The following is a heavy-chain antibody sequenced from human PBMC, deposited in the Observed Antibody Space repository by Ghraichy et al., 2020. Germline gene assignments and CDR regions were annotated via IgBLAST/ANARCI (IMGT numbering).Heavy chain of an antibody. D-gene: IGHD3-9*01. CDR1: GGSISSSSYY. CDR3: ASLGHDILTGYPVYGMDV. J-gene: IGHJ6*02. Sequence: SETLSLTCTVSGGSISSSSYYWGWIRQPPGKGLEWIGSIYYSGSTYYNPSLKSRVTISVDTPKNQFSLKLSSVTAADTAVYYCASLGHDILTGYPVYGMDVWGQGTTVTVSS. V-gene: IGHV4-39*01. CDR2: IYYSGST.